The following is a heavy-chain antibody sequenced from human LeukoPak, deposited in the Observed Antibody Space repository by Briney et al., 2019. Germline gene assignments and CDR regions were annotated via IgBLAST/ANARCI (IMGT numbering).Heavy chain of an antibody. CDR3: VRDKGLRPTERFDS. V-gene: IGHV3-53*01. J-gene: IGHJ4*02. CDR1: GSSVSSNF. Sequence: GGSVRLSCAVSGSSVSSNFMTWVRQAPGKGLEWVSLILGETTTTYADSVEGRFTISRDNSKNTLYLQMNRLRAEDTAVYYCVRDKGLRPTERFDSWGQGTVVTVS. D-gene: IGHD3/OR15-3a*01. CDR2: ILGETTT.